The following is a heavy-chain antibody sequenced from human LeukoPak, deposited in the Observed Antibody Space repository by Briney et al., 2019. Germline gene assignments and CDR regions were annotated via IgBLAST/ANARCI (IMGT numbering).Heavy chain of an antibody. D-gene: IGHD2-15*01. J-gene: IGHJ6*02. V-gene: IGHV1-18*01. Sequence: ASVKVSCKASGYTFTSYGVSWVRQAPGQGPEWMGWISVYNGNTNYAQRLRGRVTMTTGTSTSTAYMELRSLRSDDTAVYYCARGYCSGGRCYDILNYQYGMDVWGQGTTVTVSS. CDR2: ISVYNGNT. CDR1: GYTFTSYG. CDR3: ARGYCSGGRCYDILNYQYGMDV.